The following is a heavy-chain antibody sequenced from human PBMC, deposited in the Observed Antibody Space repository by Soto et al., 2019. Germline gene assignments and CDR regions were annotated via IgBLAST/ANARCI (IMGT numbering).Heavy chain of an antibody. D-gene: IGHD2-8*02. CDR3: ARDKITGPFDY. J-gene: IGHJ4*02. V-gene: IGHV4-34*01. CDR1: GGSFSGYY. Sequence: TLSLTCAVYGGSFSGYYWTWIRQPPGTGLEWIGEINHSGSTNYNPSLKSRVTISVDTSKNQFSLKLTSVTAADTAVYYCARDKITGPFDYWGQGTLVTVSS. CDR2: INHSGST.